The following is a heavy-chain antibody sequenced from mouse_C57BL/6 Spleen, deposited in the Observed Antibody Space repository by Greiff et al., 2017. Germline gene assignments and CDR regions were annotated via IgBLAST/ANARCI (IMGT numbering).Heavy chain of an antibody. J-gene: IGHJ4*01. CDR2: IYPSDSET. Sequence: QVQLQQPGAELVRPGSSVKLSCKASGYTFTSYWMDWVKQRPGQGLEWIGNIYPSDSETHYNQKFKDKATLTVDKSSSTAYMQLSSLTSEDSAVYYCARRRGHYAMDYWGQGTSVTVSS. CDR1: GYTFTSYW. CDR3: ARRRGHYAMDY. V-gene: IGHV1-61*01.